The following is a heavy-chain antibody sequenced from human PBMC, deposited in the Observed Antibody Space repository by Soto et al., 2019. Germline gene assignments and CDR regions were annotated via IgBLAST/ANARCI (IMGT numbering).Heavy chain of an antibody. CDR2: ISGSGST. CDR3: ATESGSTYGYFDY. V-gene: IGHV4-30-4*01. D-gene: IGHD5-18*01. Sequence: SETLSLTCSVSGGSISSGYYYWSWIRQSPGKGLEWIGYISGSGSTGYNPSLKNRLTMSVDRSKNQFTLRLTSVTAADTAVYFCATESGSTYGYFDYWGQGTQVTVSS. CDR1: GGSISSGYYY. J-gene: IGHJ4*02.